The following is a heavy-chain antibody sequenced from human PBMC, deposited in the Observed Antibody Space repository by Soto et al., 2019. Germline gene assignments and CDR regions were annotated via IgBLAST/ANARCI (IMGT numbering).Heavy chain of an antibody. V-gene: IGHV3-53*01. CDR3: ARDRVESGYPEYFQH. CDR2: IYSAGST. Sequence: EVQLVESGGGLIQPGGSLRLSCAASGFTVSSNYMSWVRQAPGKGLEWVPGIYSAGSTYYADSVKDRFTISRDNSKNTLYLQMNSLRAVDTAVYYCARDRVESGYPEYFQHWGQGTLVTVSS. D-gene: IGHD3-22*01. J-gene: IGHJ1*01. CDR1: GFTVSSNY.